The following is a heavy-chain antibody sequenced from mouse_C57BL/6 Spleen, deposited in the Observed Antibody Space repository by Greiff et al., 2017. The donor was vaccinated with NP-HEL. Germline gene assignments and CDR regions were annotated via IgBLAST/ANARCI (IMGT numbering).Heavy chain of an antibody. V-gene: IGHV5-16*01. CDR2: INYDGSST. Sequence: EVKLMESEGGLVQPGSSMKLSCTASGFTFSDYYMAWVRQVPEKGLEWVANINYDGSSTYYLDSLKSRFIISRDNAKNILYLQMSSLKSEDTATYYCARGASNSYAMDYWGQGTSVTVSS. D-gene: IGHD2-5*01. CDR3: ARGASNSYAMDY. J-gene: IGHJ4*01. CDR1: GFTFSDYY.